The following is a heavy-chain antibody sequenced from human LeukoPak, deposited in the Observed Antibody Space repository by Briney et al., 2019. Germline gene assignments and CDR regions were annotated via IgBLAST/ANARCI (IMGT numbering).Heavy chain of an antibody. CDR2: INPDNGDT. CDR1: GYTFTSYG. D-gene: IGHD4-17*01. V-gene: IGHV1-18*01. J-gene: IGHJ4*02. Sequence: ASVKVSCKASGYTFTSYGISWVRQAPGQGLVWIGRINPDNGDTNYAQKFQGRVTMTKDTSITTAYMELSSLRSDDTAVYYCATEAGLTTVTTSIYFDFWGQGTLVTVSS. CDR3: ATEAGLTTVTTSIYFDF.